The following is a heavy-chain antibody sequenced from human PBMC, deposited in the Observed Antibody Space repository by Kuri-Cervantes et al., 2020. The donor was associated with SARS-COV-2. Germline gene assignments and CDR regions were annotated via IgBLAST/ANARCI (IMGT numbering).Heavy chain of an antibody. D-gene: IGHD3-10*01. CDR3: VVARDYYYGSGSYPSFDY. J-gene: IGHJ4*02. V-gene: IGHV1-46*01. CDR1: GYTFTNYH. CDR2: TNPSGGST. Sequence: SVKVSCLSSGYTFTNYHMHWLRQAPGKGLEWMGITNPSGGSTSYAQKFQGRVTMTRDTSTSTVYMELNRLRSEDMSVYYCVVARDYYYGSGSYPSFDYWCQGTLVTVSS.